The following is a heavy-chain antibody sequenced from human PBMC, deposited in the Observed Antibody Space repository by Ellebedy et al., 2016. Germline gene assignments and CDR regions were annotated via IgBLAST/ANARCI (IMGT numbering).Heavy chain of an antibody. CDR2: IYHSGST. J-gene: IGHJ4*02. Sequence: SETLSLTXTVSGYSISSGYYWGWIRQPPGKGLEWIGSIYHSGSTNYNPSLKSRVTISVDTSKNQFSLKLSSVTAADTAVYYCARVRYDFWSGFDYWGQGTLVTVSS. CDR3: ARVRYDFWSGFDY. V-gene: IGHV4-38-2*02. D-gene: IGHD3-3*01. CDR1: GYSISSGYY.